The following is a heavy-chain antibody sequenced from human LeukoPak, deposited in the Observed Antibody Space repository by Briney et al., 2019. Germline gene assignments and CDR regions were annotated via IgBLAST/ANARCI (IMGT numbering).Heavy chain of an antibody. D-gene: IGHD1-26*01. CDR1: GGSISSGSYY. CDR2: IYTSGST. V-gene: IGHV4-61*02. CDR3: ARDHMWELAFDY. Sequence: SETLSLTCTVSGGSISSGSYYWSWIRQPAGKGLEWIGRIYTSGSTNYNPSLKSRVTISVDTSKNQFSLKLSSVTAADTAVYYCARDHMWELAFDYWGQGTLVTVSS. J-gene: IGHJ4*02.